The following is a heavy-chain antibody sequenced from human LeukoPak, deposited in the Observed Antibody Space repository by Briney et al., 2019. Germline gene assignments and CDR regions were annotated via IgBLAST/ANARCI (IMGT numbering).Heavy chain of an antibody. CDR3: ARECGGSCYSDAFDI. V-gene: IGHV3-7*03. D-gene: IGHD2-15*01. CDR1: GFTFSSYW. CDR2: IKQDGSEK. Sequence: GGSLRLSCAASGFTFSSYWMSWVRQAPGKGLEWVANIKQDGSEKYYVDSVKGRFTISRDNAKNSLYLQMNSLRAEDTAVYYCARECGGSCYSDAFDIWGQGTMVTVSS. J-gene: IGHJ3*02.